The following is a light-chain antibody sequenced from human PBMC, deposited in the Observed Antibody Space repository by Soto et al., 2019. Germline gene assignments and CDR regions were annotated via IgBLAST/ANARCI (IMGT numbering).Light chain of an antibody. CDR2: DVS. CDR1: SSDVGGYNY. CDR3: SSYAGSNNYV. V-gene: IGLV2-8*01. J-gene: IGLJ1*01. Sequence: QSALTQPPSASGSPGQSVTISCTGTSSDVGGYNYASWYQHHPGKAPKLMIYDVSKRPSGVPDRFSGSKSGNTASLTVSGLQAEDEADYYCSSYAGSNNYVFGTGTKVTVL.